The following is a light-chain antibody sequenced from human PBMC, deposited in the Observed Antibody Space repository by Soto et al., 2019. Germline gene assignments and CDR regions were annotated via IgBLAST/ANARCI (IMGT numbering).Light chain of an antibody. J-gene: IGKJ4*01. CDR2: KAS. CDR1: QSISTW. V-gene: IGKV1-5*03. CDR3: QQYNTYPLT. Sequence: DIQMTQSPSTLSASVGDRVTITCRASQSISTWLAWYQQKAGKAPKLLIYKASSLEGGVPSRFSGSGSGTEFNITSSSLQPDDFATYHCQQYNTYPLTFGGGTTVDIK.